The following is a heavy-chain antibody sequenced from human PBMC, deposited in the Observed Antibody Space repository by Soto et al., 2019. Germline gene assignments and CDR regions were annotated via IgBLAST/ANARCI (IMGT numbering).Heavy chain of an antibody. V-gene: IGHV1-69*14. CDR2: IVPTVDTS. J-gene: IGHJ4*02. CDR3: VRVVAIPGYPDN. Sequence: QVQLVQSGAEVRQPASSVKVSCKTSGATFSSYAITWVRQAPGQGVEWMGGIVPTVDTSTYAQKFQGRVTITADKFTNTVYMELSSLRSDDTAVYYCVRVVAIPGYPDNWGQGTLVTVSS. D-gene: IGHD5-12*01. CDR1: GATFSSYA.